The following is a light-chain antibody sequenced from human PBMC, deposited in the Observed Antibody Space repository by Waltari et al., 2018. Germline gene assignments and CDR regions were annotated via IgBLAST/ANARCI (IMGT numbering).Light chain of an antibody. V-gene: IGKV3-11*01. CDR1: QSVSDY. CDR2: DAS. Sequence: EVVLTQSPATLSLSPGERATLSYRASQSVSDYLVCYQQKPGQAPRLLIYDASKRATGIPPRFSGSGSVTDCTLTISSLEPEDIAVYYCQHRSTWRHTFGEGTKVEIK. CDR3: QHRSTWRHT. J-gene: IGKJ4*01.